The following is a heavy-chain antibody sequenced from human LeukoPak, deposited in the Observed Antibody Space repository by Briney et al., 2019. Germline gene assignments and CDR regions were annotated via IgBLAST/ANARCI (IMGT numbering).Heavy chain of an antibody. V-gene: IGHV4-59*01. CDR1: GGSISSYY. Sequence: PSETLSLTCTVSGGSISSYYWSWIRQPPGKGLEWSGYIYYSGSTNYNPSLKSRVTISVDTSKNQFSLKLSSVTAADTAVYYCARTPLHYYDSSLGYFDYWGQGTLVTVSS. J-gene: IGHJ4*02. D-gene: IGHD3-22*01. CDR3: ARTPLHYYDSSLGYFDY. CDR2: IYYSGST.